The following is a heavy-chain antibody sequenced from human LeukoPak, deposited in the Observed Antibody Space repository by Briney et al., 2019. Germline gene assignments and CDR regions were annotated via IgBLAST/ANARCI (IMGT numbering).Heavy chain of an antibody. D-gene: IGHD3-16*01. CDR3: ARDLPTLGAPFDY. CDR2: IYTSGST. CDR1: GGSISSYY. Sequence: PSETLSLTCTVSGGSISSYYWSWVRQPAAKGLEWIGRIYTSGSTKYNPSLKSGVTISVDTSKKKFSLKLSSVTAVDTAVYYCARDLPTLGAPFDYWGQGTLVTVSS. V-gene: IGHV4-4*07. J-gene: IGHJ4*02.